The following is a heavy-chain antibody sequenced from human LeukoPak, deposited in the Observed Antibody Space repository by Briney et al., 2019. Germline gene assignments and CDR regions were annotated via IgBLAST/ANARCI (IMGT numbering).Heavy chain of an antibody. Sequence: SETLSLTCTVSGASVSSYYWNWIRQHPGKGLEWIGYIHYTGASKSNPFLKSRLTKSVDTSRNEISLKLTSVTAADTAVYYCARWNSNYRAFDYWGQGTLATVSS. CDR1: GASVSSYY. V-gene: IGHV4-59*02. D-gene: IGHD1-1*01. CDR3: ARWNSNYRAFDY. J-gene: IGHJ4*02. CDR2: IHYTGAS.